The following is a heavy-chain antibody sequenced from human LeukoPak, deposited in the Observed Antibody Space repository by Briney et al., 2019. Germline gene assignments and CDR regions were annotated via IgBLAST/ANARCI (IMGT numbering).Heavy chain of an antibody. V-gene: IGHV3-48*01. CDR3: ARLRYHDFWSGYWKYYYYMDI. CDR1: GFTFSTYN. D-gene: IGHD3-3*01. CDR2: ISSSSTTI. J-gene: IGHJ6*03. Sequence: LPGGSLRLSCAASGFTFSTYNMNWVRQAPGQGLEWVSYISSSSTTIYYADSVKGRFTISRDSAKNSLYLQMNSLRAEDTAVYYCARLRYHDFWSGYWKYYYYMDIWGKGTTVTVSS.